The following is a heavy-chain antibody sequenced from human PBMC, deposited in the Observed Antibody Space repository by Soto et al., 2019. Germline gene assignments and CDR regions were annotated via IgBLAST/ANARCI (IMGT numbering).Heavy chain of an antibody. CDR1: GFTFSSYG. V-gene: IGHV3-30*18. J-gene: IGHJ6*03. CDR3: AKDIAIRRRASGIANCKDV. CDR2: ITYNSGNT. D-gene: IGHD3-3*01. Sequence: PGGSLRLSCAASGFTFSSYGMHWVRQAPGKGLEWVAVITYNSGNTGYADSVKGRFTISRDNAKNSLYLEMNSLKEEDTALYYCAKDIAIRRRASGIANCKDVWGKGTTVTVS.